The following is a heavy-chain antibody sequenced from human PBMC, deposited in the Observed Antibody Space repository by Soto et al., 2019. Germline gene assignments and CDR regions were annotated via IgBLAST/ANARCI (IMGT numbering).Heavy chain of an antibody. Sequence: GASVKVCCKDSVYTIASYASRWMRPAPGQGLEWMGWISAYNGNTNYAQKLQGRVTMTTDTSTSTAYMELSSLRSEDTAVYYCASPNCGVDCEVFDYWGQGTLVTVSS. J-gene: IGHJ4*02. CDR2: ISAYNGNT. CDR3: ASPNCGVDCEVFDY. D-gene: IGHD2-21*01. V-gene: IGHV1-18*01. CDR1: VYTIASYA.